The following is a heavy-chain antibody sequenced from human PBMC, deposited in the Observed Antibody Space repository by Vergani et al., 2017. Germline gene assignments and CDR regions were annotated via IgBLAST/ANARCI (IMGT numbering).Heavy chain of an antibody. J-gene: IGHJ3*02. CDR1: GFTFSSYA. Sequence: EVQLLESGGGLVQPGGSLRLSCAASGFTFSSYAMSWVRQAPGKGLEWVSVIYSGGSSTYYADSVKGRFTISRDNSKNTLYLQMNSLRAEDTAVYYCAKVLVPAAIQDAFDIWGQGTMVTVSS. CDR2: IYSGGSST. V-gene: IGHV3-23*03. D-gene: IGHD2-2*02. CDR3: AKVLVPAAIQDAFDI.